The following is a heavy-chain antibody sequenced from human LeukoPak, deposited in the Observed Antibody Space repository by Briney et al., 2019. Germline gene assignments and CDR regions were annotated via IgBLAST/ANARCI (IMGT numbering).Heavy chain of an antibody. CDR3: ARGGDYFDP. CDR1: GYTFTSYD. CDR2: MNPTSGNT. Sequence: GASVKVSRKASGYTFTSYDINWVRQASGQGLEWMGWMNPTSGNTGYARKLQGRVTMTRNTSISTAYMELRSLRSEDTALYYCARGGDYFDPWGQGTLVTVSS. J-gene: IGHJ5*02. D-gene: IGHD4-17*01. V-gene: IGHV1-8*01.